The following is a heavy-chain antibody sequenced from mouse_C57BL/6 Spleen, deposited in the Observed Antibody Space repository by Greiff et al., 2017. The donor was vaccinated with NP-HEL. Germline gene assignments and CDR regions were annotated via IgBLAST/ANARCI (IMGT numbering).Heavy chain of an antibody. V-gene: IGHV5-4*03. J-gene: IGHJ2*01. CDR2: ISDGGSYT. Sequence: EVKLMESGGGLVKPGGSLKLSCAASGFTFSSYAMSWVRQTPEKRLEWVATISDGGSYTYYPDNVKGRFTISRDNAKNNLYLQMSHLKSEDTAMYYCARGITTKDFDYWGQGTTLTVSS. D-gene: IGHD2-4*01. CDR1: GFTFSSYA. CDR3: ARGITTKDFDY.